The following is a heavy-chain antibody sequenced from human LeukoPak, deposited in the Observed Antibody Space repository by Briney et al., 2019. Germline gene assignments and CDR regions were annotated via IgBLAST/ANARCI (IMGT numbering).Heavy chain of an antibody. CDR2: INPNSGGT. D-gene: IGHD6-19*01. CDR3: ARDHPYSSGWHGRVEAFDL. Sequence: ASVKVSCTASGFIFTGYYMHWVRQAPGQGLEWMGWINPNSGGTKYAQKFQGGVTMTRDTSITTAYMDLSRLRSDDTAVYYCARDHPYSSGWHGRVEAFDLWGQGTTVTVSS. J-gene: IGHJ3*01. V-gene: IGHV1-2*02. CDR1: GFIFTGYY.